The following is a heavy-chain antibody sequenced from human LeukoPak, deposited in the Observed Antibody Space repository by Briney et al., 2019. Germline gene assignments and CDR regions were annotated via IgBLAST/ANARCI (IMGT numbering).Heavy chain of an antibody. V-gene: IGHV3-23*01. CDR3: AKDRVGASPHNAFDI. D-gene: IGHD1-26*01. J-gene: IGHJ3*02. CDR1: GFTFSSSA. Sequence: GGSLRLSCAASGFTFSSSAMSWVRQAPGKGLEWVSAITGSGGTTYYADSVRGRFIISRDNSKNTLYLQLNSLRAEDTALYYCAKDRVGASPHNAFDIWGQGTMVTVSS. CDR2: ITGSGGTT.